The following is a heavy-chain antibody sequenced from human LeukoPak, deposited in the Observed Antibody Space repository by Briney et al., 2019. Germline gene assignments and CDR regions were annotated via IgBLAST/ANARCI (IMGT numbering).Heavy chain of an antibody. J-gene: IGHJ3*02. CDR3: ARGLFPDAFDI. CDR2: IYYSGST. D-gene: IGHD2-21*01. CDR1: GGSISSVDYY. Sequence: PSETLSLTCTVSGGSISSVDYYWSWIRQPPGKGLEWIGYIYYSGSTYYNPSLKSRVTISVDTSKNQFSLKLSSVTAADTAVYYCARGLFPDAFDIWGQGTMVTVSS. V-gene: IGHV4-30-4*08.